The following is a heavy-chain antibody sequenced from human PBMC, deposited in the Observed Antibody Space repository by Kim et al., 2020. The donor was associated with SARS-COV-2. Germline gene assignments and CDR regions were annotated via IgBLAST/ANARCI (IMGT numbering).Heavy chain of an antibody. J-gene: IGHJ6*02. V-gene: IGHV5-51*01. CDR1: GYSFTSYW. D-gene: IGHD2-15*01. CDR2: IYPGDSDT. CDR3: ARQLLPTTYYYYYGMDV. Sequence: GESLKISCKGSGYSFTSYWIGWVRQMPGKGLEWMGIIYPGDSDTRYSPSFQGQVTISADKSISTAYLQWSSLKASDTAMYYCARQLLPTTYYYYYGMDVWGQGTTVTVSS.